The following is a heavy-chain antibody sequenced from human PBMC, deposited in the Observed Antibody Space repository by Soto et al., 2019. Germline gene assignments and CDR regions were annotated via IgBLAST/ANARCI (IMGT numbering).Heavy chain of an antibody. Sequence: PSETLSLTCAVSAYSVSSNSWWAWIRQPPGKGLEWIGYISYSGNTFYNPSLKSRITMSVDMSNNQFSLKLNSVTAVDTAGYYCARRADSWFDPWGQGTLVTVSS. J-gene: IGHJ5*02. CDR3: ARRADSWFDP. CDR1: AYSVSSNSW. CDR2: ISYSGNT. V-gene: IGHV4-28*01.